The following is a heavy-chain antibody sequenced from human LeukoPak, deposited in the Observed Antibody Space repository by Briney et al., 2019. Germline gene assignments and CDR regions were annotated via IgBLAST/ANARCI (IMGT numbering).Heavy chain of an antibody. D-gene: IGHD3/OR15-3a*01. J-gene: IGHJ4*02. CDR2: IYHSGST. CDR3: ARGLDGLVPYYFDY. CDR1: GYSISSGYY. Sequence: PSETLSLTCSVSGYSISSGYYWGWIRQPPGKGLEWIGSIYHSGSTLYNPALKSRLTISMDTSKNQFFLKLSSVTAADTAVYYCARGLDGLVPYYFDYWGQGTLVTVSS. V-gene: IGHV4-38-2*02.